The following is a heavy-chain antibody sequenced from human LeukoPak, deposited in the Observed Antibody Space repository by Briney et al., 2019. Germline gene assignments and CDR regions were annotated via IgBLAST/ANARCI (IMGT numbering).Heavy chain of an antibody. V-gene: IGHV3-7*01. D-gene: IGHD1-26*01. Sequence: TGGSLRLSCAASGFTFSNYWMSWVRQAPGKGLEWVANIKQGGSEKHYVDSVKGRFTISGDDAKNSLYLQMNSLRADDTAVYSCAREGREGRGFDYWGQGTLVTVSS. CDR2: IKQGGSEK. CDR3: AREGREGRGFDY. CDR1: GFTFSNYW. J-gene: IGHJ4*02.